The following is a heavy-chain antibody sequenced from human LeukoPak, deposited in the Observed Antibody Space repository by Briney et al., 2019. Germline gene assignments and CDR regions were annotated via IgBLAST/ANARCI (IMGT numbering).Heavy chain of an antibody. V-gene: IGHV3-74*01. Sequence: GGSLRLSCAVSGFTFSTYWMHWVRQAPGTGLVWVSHIRSDGRTTTYADSVKGRFTISRDNAKNTLYLQMNSLRAEDTAVYYCARDRGYTQDYWGQGTLVTVSS. CDR2: IRSDGRTT. CDR1: GFTFSTYW. CDR3: ARDRGYTQDY. D-gene: IGHD5-12*01. J-gene: IGHJ4*02.